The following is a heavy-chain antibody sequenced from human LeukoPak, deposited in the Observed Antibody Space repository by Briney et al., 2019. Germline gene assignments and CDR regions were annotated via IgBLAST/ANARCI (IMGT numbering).Heavy chain of an antibody. V-gene: IGHV4-39*02. J-gene: IGHJ4*02. Sequence: SETLSLTCTVSGGSISTTGYYRAWIRQPPGKGLQWIASIYYSGSTYYNSSLKSRVTISVDTSKNQFSLKLSSMTAADTAVYYCASDKGYSNNYFDYWGQGTLVTVSS. CDR1: GGSISTTGYY. CDR2: IYYSGST. D-gene: IGHD6-13*01. CDR3: ASDKGYSNNYFDY.